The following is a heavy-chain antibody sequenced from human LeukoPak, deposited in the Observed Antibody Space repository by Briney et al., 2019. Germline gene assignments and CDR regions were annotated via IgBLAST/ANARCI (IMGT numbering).Heavy chain of an antibody. V-gene: IGHV5-51*01. CDR2: IYPGDSDT. J-gene: IGHJ6*02. CDR3: AASPSGRYCSGGSCAYYYYYGMDV. D-gene: IGHD2-15*01. Sequence: GESLQISCKGSGYSFTSYWIGWVRQMPGKGLEWMGIIYPGDSDTRYSPSFQGQVTISADKSISTAYLQWSSLKASDTAMYYCAASPSGRYCSGGSCAYYYYYGMDVWGQGTTVTVSS. CDR1: GYSFTSYW.